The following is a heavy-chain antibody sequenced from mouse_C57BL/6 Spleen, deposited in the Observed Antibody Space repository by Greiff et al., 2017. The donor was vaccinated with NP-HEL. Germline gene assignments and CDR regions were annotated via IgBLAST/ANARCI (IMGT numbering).Heavy chain of an antibody. V-gene: IGHV1-64*01. CDR1: GYTFTSYW. CDR2: IHPNSGST. Sequence: VQLQQPGAELVKPGASVKLSCKASGYTFTSYWMHWVKQRPGQGLEWIGMIHPNSGSTNYNEKFKSKATLTVDKSSSTAYMQLSSLTSEDSAVYYCADYDYDLGFDYWGQGTTLTVSS. CDR3: ADYDYDLGFDY. J-gene: IGHJ2*01. D-gene: IGHD2-4*01.